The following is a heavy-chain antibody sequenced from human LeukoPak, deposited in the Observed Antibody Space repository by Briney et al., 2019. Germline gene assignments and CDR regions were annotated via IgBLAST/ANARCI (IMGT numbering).Heavy chain of an antibody. Sequence: PGGSLRLSCAASGFTFSNYAMTWIRQPPGKGLEWIGSIYHSGTTYSGSTYYNPSLKSRVTISLDTSKNQFSLKVGSMTAADTAVYYCARAGGYGLIDYWGQGTMVTVSS. CDR2: IYHSGTTYSGST. CDR1: GFTFSNYA. J-gene: IGHJ4*02. CDR3: ARAGGYGLIDY. D-gene: IGHD5-18*01. V-gene: IGHV4-38-2*01.